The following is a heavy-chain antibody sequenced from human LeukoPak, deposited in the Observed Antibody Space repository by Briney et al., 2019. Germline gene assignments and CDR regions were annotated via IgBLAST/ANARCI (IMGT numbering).Heavy chain of an antibody. V-gene: IGHV4-39*01. Sequence: SETLSLTCSVFGGSISSTSHYWGWIRQPPGKGLEWFGSMYYSGSTHKAPSLKSRVTISVDTSKNQFSLKLTSVTAADTAVYYCARGVSIVVVPFGLWGRGTLVTVSS. CDR3: ARGVSIVVVPFGL. J-gene: IGHJ2*01. D-gene: IGHD2-2*01. CDR1: GGSISSTSHY. CDR2: MYYSGST.